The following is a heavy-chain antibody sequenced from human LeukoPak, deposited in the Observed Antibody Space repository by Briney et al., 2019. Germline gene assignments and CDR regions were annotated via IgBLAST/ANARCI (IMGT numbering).Heavy chain of an antibody. D-gene: IGHD3-16*01. Sequence: GGSLRLSCVASGFTFSSYWMSWVRQAPGKGLEWVANIKQDASEKYYVDSVKGRFTISRDNAKNSLYLQMNSLRAEDTAVYYCARDSVSHYFDYWGQGTLVTVSS. CDR3: ARDSVSHYFDY. V-gene: IGHV3-7*01. CDR2: IKQDASEK. CDR1: GFTFSSYW. J-gene: IGHJ4*02.